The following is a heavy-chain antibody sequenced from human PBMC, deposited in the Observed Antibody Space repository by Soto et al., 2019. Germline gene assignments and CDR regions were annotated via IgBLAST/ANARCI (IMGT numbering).Heavy chain of an antibody. V-gene: IGHV3-30*18. CDR2: ISYDGSNK. CDR3: AKDLDDSSGYYSSFDY. D-gene: IGHD3-22*01. Sequence: HPGGSLRLSCAASGFTFSSYGMHWVRQAPGKGLEWVAVISYDGSNKYYADSVKGRFTISRDNSKNTLYLQMNSLRAEDTAVYYCAKDLDDSSGYYSSFDYWGQGTLVTVSS. CDR1: GFTFSSYG. J-gene: IGHJ4*02.